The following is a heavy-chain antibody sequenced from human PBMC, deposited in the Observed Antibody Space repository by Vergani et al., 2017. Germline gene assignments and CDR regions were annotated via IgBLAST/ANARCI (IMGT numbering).Heavy chain of an antibody. J-gene: IGHJ6*02. D-gene: IGHD2-2*01. Sequence: QVQLVESGGGVVQPGRSLRLSCAASGFTFSSYGMHWVRQAPGKGLEWVAVISDDGSNKYYADSVKGRFTISRDNSKNTLYLQMNSLRAEDTAVYYCAXDECSSTSCPPIFYYYYGMDVWGQGTTVTVSS. CDR1: GFTFSSYG. V-gene: IGHV3-30*03. CDR2: ISDDGSNK. CDR3: AXDECSSTSCPPIFYYYYGMDV.